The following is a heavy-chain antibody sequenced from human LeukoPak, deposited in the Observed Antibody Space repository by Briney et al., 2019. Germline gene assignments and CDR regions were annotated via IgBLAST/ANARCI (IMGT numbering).Heavy chain of an antibody. CDR1: GFTFSSNA. J-gene: IGHJ6*02. CDR2: INGGGDST. CDR3: AREMATVYYYYYGMDV. D-gene: IGHD5-24*01. V-gene: IGHV3-23*01. Sequence: PGGSLRLSCAASGFTFSSNAMSWVRQAPGKGLEWVSAINGGGDSTYYADSVKGRFTISRDNAKNSLYLQMNSLRAEDTAVYYCAREMATVYYYYYGMDVWGQGTTVTVSS.